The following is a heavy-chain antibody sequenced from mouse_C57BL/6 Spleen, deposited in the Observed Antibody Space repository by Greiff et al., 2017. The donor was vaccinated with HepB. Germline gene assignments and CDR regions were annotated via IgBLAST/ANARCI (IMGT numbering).Heavy chain of an antibody. CDR2: INPNNGGT. CDR3: ARRTTEYYAMDY. CDR1: GYTFTDYN. Sequence: LQQSGPELVKPGASVKIPCKASGYTFTDYNMDWVKQSHGKSLEWIGDINPNNGGTIYNQKFKGKATLTVDKSSSTAYMELRSLTSEDTAVYYCARRTTEYYAMDYWGQGTSVTVSS. J-gene: IGHJ4*01. D-gene: IGHD1-1*01. V-gene: IGHV1-18*01.